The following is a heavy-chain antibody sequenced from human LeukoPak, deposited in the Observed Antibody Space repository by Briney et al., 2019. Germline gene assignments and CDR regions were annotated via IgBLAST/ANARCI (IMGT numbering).Heavy chain of an antibody. J-gene: IGHJ6*03. V-gene: IGHV4-59*01. D-gene: IGHD3-10*01. CDR1: GGSISSYY. CDR3: ARGRGYYYYMDV. Sequence: SETLSLTCTVSGGSISSYYWSWIRQPPGKGLEWIGYIYYSGSTNYNPSLKSRVTISVDTSKNQFSLKLSSVTAADTAVYYCARGRGYYYYMDVWGNGTTVTVSS. CDR2: IYYSGST.